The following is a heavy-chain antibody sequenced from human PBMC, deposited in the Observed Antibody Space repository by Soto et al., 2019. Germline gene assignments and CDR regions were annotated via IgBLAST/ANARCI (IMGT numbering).Heavy chain of an antibody. Sequence: QVHLVQSGAEVKKPGSSVKVSCQASGDSFTRYAISWLRQAPGQGPEWMGVIIVAFGTAHYAQRFKGRVTITADASTTTEYMDLKSLRSDDTAVYYCARDSIMVRGESDGFDIWGQGTLVTVSS. CDR2: IIVAFGTA. CDR1: GDSFTRYA. CDR3: ARDSIMVRGESDGFDI. V-gene: IGHV1-69*01. J-gene: IGHJ3*02. D-gene: IGHD3-10*01.